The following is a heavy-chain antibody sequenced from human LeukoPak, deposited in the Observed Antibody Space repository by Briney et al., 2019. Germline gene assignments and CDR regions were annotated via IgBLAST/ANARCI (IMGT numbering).Heavy chain of an antibody. CDR3: ARGESGIKLGYCSGGSCYPPGY. Sequence: AASVKVSCKASGYTFTGYYMHWVRQAPGQGLEWMGWISPNSGGTNYAQKFQGRVTTSRDTSISTAYMEVSRLRSDDTAVYYCARGESGIKLGYCSGGSCYPPGYWGQGTLVTVSS. CDR1: GYTFTGYY. V-gene: IGHV1-2*02. D-gene: IGHD2-15*01. CDR2: ISPNSGGT. J-gene: IGHJ4*02.